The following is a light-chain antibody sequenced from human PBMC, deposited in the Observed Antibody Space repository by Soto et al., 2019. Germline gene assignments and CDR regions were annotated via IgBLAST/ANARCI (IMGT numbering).Light chain of an antibody. J-gene: IGKJ1*01. CDR1: QYINTR. V-gene: IGKV3-20*01. CDR2: QTS. CDR3: QQYGSSLWT. Sequence: EIVLTQSPATLSSFPGDRVTLSCRASQYINTRLAWYQHRPGQAPRLLIYQTSLRAAGIPARFSGSGSGTDFTLTISRLEPEDFAVYYCQQYGSSLWTFGQGTKVDIK.